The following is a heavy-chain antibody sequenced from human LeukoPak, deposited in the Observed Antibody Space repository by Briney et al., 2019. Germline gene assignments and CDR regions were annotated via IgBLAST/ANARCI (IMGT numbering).Heavy chain of an antibody. CDR1: GFTFSSYG. V-gene: IGHV3-30*02. CDR3: AKGDSSGLFNPYYFDY. D-gene: IGHD3-22*01. Sequence: PGGSLRLSCAASGFTFSSYGMHWVRQAPGKGLEWVAFIRYDGSNKYYADSVKGRVTISRDNSKNTLYVQMSSLRAEDTAVYYCAKGDSSGLFNPYYFDYWGQGTLVTVSS. CDR2: IRYDGSNK. J-gene: IGHJ4*02.